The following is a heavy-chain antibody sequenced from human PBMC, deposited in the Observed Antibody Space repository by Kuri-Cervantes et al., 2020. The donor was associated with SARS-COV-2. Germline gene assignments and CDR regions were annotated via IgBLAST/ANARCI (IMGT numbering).Heavy chain of an antibody. CDR3: ASDRVGASDY. CDR1: GFTFSSYA. Sequence: GGSLRLSCAASGFTFSSYAMHWVRQAPGKGLEWVSYISSSSSTIYYADSVKGRFTISRDNAKNSLYLQMNSLRAEDTAVYYCASDRVGASDYWGQGTLVTVSS. V-gene: IGHV3-48*01. CDR2: ISSSSSTI. J-gene: IGHJ4*02. D-gene: IGHD1-26*01.